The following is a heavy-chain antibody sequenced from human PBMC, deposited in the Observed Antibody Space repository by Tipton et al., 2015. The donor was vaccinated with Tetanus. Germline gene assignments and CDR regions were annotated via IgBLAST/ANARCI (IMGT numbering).Heavy chain of an antibody. CDR1: GFSFSDFY. CDR3: VRDGGSSGWLAY. D-gene: IGHD6-19*01. CDR2: ISGTTRTI. V-gene: IGHV3-11*01. J-gene: IGHJ4*02. Sequence: SLRLSCAASGFSFSDFYMSWIRHTPGKGLEWIAYISGTTRTIYYGDSVKGRFTVSRDNSKKSLYLQMNSLRVEDTAVYYCVRDGGSSGWLAYWGQGTLVTVSS.